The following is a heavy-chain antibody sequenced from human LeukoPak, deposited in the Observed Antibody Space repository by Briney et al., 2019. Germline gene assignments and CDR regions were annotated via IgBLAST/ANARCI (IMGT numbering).Heavy chain of an antibody. D-gene: IGHD3-22*01. CDR2: IKSKTDGGTT. J-gene: IGHJ4*02. CDR3: TTGDVYYDSSGYYSMVWPFDY. V-gene: IGHV3-15*07. Sequence: SGGSLRLSCAASGFTFSNAWMNWVRQAPGKGLEWVGRIKSKTDGGTTDYAAPVKGRFTISRDDSKNTLYLQMNSRKTEDTAVYYCTTGDVYYDSSGYYSMVWPFDYWGQGTLVTVSS. CDR1: GFTFSNAW.